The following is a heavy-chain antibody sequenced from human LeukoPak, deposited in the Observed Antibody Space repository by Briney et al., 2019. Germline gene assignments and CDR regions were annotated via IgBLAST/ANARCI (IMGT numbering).Heavy chain of an antibody. J-gene: IGHJ6*03. CDR2: ISGSGDST. CDR3: AKQDYFGSGSYYCYMDV. CDR1: ALTFSSYA. D-gene: IGHD3-10*01. Sequence: SGGSLRPSCAASALTFSSYAMSWVRQAPGKGLEWVSSISGSGDSTYYSDSVKGRFTISRDNFENTLYLQMNSLRAEDTAVYYCAKQDYFGSGSYYCYMDVWGKGTTVTVSS. V-gene: IGHV3-23*01.